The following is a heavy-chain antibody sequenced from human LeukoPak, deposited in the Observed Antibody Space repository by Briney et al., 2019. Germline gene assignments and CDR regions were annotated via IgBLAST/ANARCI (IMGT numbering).Heavy chain of an antibody. J-gene: IGHJ4*02. V-gene: IGHV1-2*02. CDR3: ARGRGDGYNRYYFDY. Sequence: ASVKVSCKASGYTFTGYYIHWVRQAPGQGLEWMGWINPNSGGTNYAQKFQGRVTMTRDTSISTAYMELSRLRSDDTAVYYCARGRGDGYNRYYFDYWGQGTLVTVSS. CDR2: INPNSGGT. D-gene: IGHD5-24*01. CDR1: GYTFTGYY.